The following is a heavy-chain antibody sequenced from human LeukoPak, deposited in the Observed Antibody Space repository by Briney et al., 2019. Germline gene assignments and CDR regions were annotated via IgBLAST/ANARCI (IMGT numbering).Heavy chain of an antibody. D-gene: IGHD3-16*01. CDR3: ARDDLVWGGGRNWFDP. J-gene: IGHJ5*02. V-gene: IGHV4-4*07. CDR2: VSTTGSS. CDR1: GGAISNYF. Sequence: SETLSLTCTVSGGAISNYFWSWIRQPAGKGLEWIGRVSTTGSSNFNPSLKSRVIMSADTSRNQFSLKLHSVTAADSALYFCARDDLVWGGGRNWFDPWGQGVLVTVSS.